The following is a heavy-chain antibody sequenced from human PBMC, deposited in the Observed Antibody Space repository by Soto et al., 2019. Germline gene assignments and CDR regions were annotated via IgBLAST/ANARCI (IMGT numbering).Heavy chain of an antibody. CDR2: IIPVLGIL. CDR3: ARDGLGTTRRYFDS. J-gene: IGHJ4*02. Sequence: QVQLVQSGAEVKKPGSSVKVSCKASGGTFTSYSITWVRQAPGQGLEWMGRIIPVLGILNYAQKLQGRVTITADKSTTTAYMELSSLRSEDTAGYYCARDGLGTTRRYFDSWGQGTLVTVSS. V-gene: IGHV1-69*04. D-gene: IGHD1-1*01. CDR1: GGTFTSYS.